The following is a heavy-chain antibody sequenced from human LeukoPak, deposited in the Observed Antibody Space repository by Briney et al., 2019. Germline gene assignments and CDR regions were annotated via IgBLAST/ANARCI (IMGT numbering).Heavy chain of an antibody. D-gene: IGHD5-24*01. V-gene: IGHV3-23*01. Sequence: GGSLRLSCAASGFNFRDAAMTWVRQAPGKGLEWVSLISFSGDNSYYADSVKGRFTITRDNSKNTLSLQMNSLRVEDTAIYYCAKDIQLSTWGLGTMVTVSS. CDR3: AKDIQLST. J-gene: IGHJ3*01. CDR1: GFNFRDAA. CDR2: ISFSGDNS.